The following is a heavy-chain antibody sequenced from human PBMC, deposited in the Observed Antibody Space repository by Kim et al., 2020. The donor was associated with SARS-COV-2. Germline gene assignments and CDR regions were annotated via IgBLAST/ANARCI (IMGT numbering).Heavy chain of an antibody. CDR3: AKDGGNYYGMDV. Sequence: GGSLRLSCAASGFTFDDYTRHWVRQAPGKGLEWVSLISWDGGSTYYADSVKGRFTISRDNSKNSLYLQMISLRTEDTALYYCAKDGGNYYGMDVWGQGTTVTVSS. J-gene: IGHJ6*02. D-gene: IGHD3-16*01. CDR1: GFTFDDYT. V-gene: IGHV3-43*01. CDR2: ISWDGGST.